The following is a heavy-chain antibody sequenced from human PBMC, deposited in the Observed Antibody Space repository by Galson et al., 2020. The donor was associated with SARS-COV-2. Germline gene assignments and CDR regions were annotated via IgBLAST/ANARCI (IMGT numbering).Heavy chain of an antibody. CDR2: ISSGGSTI. J-gene: IGHJ6*02. Sequence: GESLKISCAASGFTFSDYYMSWIRQAPGKGLEWVSYISSGGSTIYYADSMKGRFTISRDNAKNSLYLHMNSLRAEDTAVYYCARPSRLYYYGLDVWGQGTTVTVSS. CDR3: ARPSRLYYYGLDV. V-gene: IGHV3-11*01. CDR1: GFTFSDYY.